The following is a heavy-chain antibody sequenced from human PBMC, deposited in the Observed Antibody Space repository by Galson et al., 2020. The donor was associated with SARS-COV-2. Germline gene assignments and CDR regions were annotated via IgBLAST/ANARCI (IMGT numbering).Heavy chain of an antibody. CDR2: ISSSGGII. CDR3: ARGGRLSGGAVY. J-gene: IGHJ4*02. D-gene: IGHD2-15*01. CDR1: GFNFSDYY. Sequence: GGSLQLSCVASGFNFSDYYMIWIRQAPGKGLEWLSYISSSGGIIHYADSVKGRFTISRDDAKSSVYLQMNSLRVEDTAVYYCARGGRLSGGAVYWGQGTLVTVSS. V-gene: IGHV3-11*01.